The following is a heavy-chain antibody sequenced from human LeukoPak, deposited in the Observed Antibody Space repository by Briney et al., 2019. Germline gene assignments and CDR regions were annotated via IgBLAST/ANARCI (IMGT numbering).Heavy chain of an antibody. CDR3: ASGFDLGYCSSTSCYGGDY. V-gene: IGHV4-39*01. CDR2: IYYSGST. CDR1: GGSISSSSYY. J-gene: IGHJ4*02. D-gene: IGHD2-2*01. Sequence: PSETLSLTCTVSGGSISSSSYYWGWIRQPPGKGLEWIGSIYYSGSTYYNPSLKSRVTISVDTSKNQFSLKLSSVTAADTAVYYCASGFDLGYCSSTSCYGGDYWGQGTLVTVSS.